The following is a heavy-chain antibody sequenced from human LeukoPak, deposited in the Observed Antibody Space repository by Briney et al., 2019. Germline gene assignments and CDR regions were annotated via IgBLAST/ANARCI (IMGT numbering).Heavy chain of an antibody. V-gene: IGHV4-31*03. Sequence: PSETLSLTCTVSGGSISSGGYYWSWIRQHPGKGLGWIGYIYYSGSTYYNPSLKSRVTISVDTSKNQFSLKLSSVTAADTAADTAVYFCARVRDYFDSSDYSDYWGQGTLVTVSS. CDR2: IYYSGST. D-gene: IGHD3-22*01. J-gene: IGHJ4*02. CDR1: GGSISSGGYY. CDR3: ARVRDYFDSSDYSDY.